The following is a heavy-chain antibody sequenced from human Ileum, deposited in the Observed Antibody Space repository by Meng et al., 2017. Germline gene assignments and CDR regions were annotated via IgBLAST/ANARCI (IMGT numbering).Heavy chain of an antibody. V-gene: IGHV4-61*01. D-gene: IGHD5-18*01. CDR2: IYYTGST. CDR3: ARAETALDY. J-gene: IGHJ4*02. CDR1: GGSVSSGSYY. Sequence: QFQLQGSGPGLVRPSVTLTLTCTVSGGSVSSGSYYWNWIRQPPGKGPEWIAYIYYTGSTNYNPSLKSRVIISADTSKNQFSLKLSSVTAADTAVYYCARAETALDYWGQGTLVTVSS.